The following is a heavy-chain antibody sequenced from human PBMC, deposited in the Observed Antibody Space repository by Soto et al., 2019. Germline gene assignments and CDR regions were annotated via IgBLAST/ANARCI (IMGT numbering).Heavy chain of an antibody. CDR2: IKSDGSSI. V-gene: IGHV3-74*01. CDR1: GFKFSQYY. D-gene: IGHD6-13*01. CDR3: AREGPYSSTWYWDF. Sequence: EVQLLESGGGLVQPGGSLTLSCAVSGFKFSQYYMHWVRQAPGKGLEWVSRIKSDGSSIHYAVSVKGRFTNSRDNTKHTLSLQMSSLSTEDTAVYYCAREGPYSSTWYWDFWGEGTLVTVSS. J-gene: IGHJ4*02.